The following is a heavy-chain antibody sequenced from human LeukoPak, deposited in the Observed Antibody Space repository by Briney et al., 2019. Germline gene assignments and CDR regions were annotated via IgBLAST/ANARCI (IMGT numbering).Heavy chain of an antibody. Sequence: PSETLSLTCNVSGGSISSYYWSCIRQPAGKGLEWIGRINTSGSTNYNPSLKSRVTMSVDTSKNQFSLKLSSVTAADTAVYYWAREFTYWGQGTLVTVSS. CDR3: AREFTY. CDR2: INTSGST. CDR1: GGSISSYY. J-gene: IGHJ4*02. V-gene: IGHV4-4*07.